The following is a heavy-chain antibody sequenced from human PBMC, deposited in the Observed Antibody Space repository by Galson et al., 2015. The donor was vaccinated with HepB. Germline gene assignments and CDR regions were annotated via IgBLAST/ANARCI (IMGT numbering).Heavy chain of an antibody. Sequence: SLRLSCAASGFTFNSYSMNWVRQAPGKGLEWVSYISSSSSTIYYADSVKGRFTISRDNAKNSLYLQMNSLRDEDTAVYYCARDSQLGDQPGAFDIWGQGTMVTVSS. D-gene: IGHD7-27*01. CDR2: ISSSSSTI. CDR1: GFTFNSYS. J-gene: IGHJ3*02. V-gene: IGHV3-48*02. CDR3: ARDSQLGDQPGAFDI.